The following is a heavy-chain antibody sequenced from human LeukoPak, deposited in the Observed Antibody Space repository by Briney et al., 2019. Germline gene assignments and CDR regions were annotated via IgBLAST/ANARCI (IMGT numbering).Heavy chain of an antibody. CDR1: GFTFSSYA. V-gene: IGHV3-30-3*01. Sequence: GGSLRLSCAASGFTFSSYAMHWVRQAPGKGLEWVAVISYDGSNKYYADSVKGRFTISRDNSKNTLYLQMNSLRAEDTAVYYCARDRDYYDSSGHYSFPDYWGQGTRVTVSS. J-gene: IGHJ4*02. CDR3: ARDRDYYDSSGHYSFPDY. D-gene: IGHD3-22*01. CDR2: ISYDGSNK.